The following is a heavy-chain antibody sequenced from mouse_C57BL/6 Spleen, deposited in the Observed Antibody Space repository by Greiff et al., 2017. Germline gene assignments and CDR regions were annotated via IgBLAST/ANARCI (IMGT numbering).Heavy chain of an antibody. J-gene: IGHJ3*01. Sequence: EVQLVESGGGLVQPGGSMKLSCVASGFTFSNYWMTWVRQSPEKGLEWVAQIRLKSDNYATHYAESVKGRFTISRDDSKSSVYLQMNNLRAEDTGIYYCTDYYGSSYPYAYWGQGTLVTVAA. CDR2: IRLKSDNYAT. D-gene: IGHD1-1*01. CDR3: TDYYGSSYPYAY. CDR1: GFTFSNYW. V-gene: IGHV6-3*01.